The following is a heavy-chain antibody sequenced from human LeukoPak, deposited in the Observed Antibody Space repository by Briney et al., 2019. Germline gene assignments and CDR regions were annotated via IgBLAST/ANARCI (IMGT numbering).Heavy chain of an antibody. Sequence: PGGSLRLSCAASGFTFSSYSMNWVRQAPGKGLEWVSSISSSSSYIYYADSVKGRFTISRDNAKNSLYLQMNGLRAEDTAVYYCARDPRGTNGLIDYWGQGTLVTVSS. D-gene: IGHD2-8*01. CDR1: GFTFSSYS. V-gene: IGHV3-21*01. CDR3: ARDPRGTNGLIDY. J-gene: IGHJ4*02. CDR2: ISSSSSYI.